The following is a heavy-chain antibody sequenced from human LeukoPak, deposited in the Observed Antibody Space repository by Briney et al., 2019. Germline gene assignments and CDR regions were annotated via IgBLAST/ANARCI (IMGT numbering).Heavy chain of an antibody. CDR1: GGSFSGYY. CDR3: ARPQYSSGWYNFDY. D-gene: IGHD6-19*01. Sequence: SETLSLTCAVSGGSFSGYYWSWIRQPPGKGLEWIGEINHSGSTNYNPSLKSRVTISVDTSKNQFSLKLSSVTAADTAVYYCARPQYSSGWYNFDYWGQGTLVTVSS. V-gene: IGHV4-34*01. J-gene: IGHJ4*02. CDR2: INHSGST.